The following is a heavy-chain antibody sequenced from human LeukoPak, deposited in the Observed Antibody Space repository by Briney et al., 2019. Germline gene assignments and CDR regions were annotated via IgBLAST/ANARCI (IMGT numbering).Heavy chain of an antibody. V-gene: IGHV3-23*01. CDR3: ANINYDILTGHFGYFDS. CDR2: MSVGGTST. Sequence: PGGSLRLSCAASGFTFSSYAMSWVRQAPGKGLEWVSGMSVGGTSTYYADSVKGRFTISRDNSKNTLYLQMNSLRAEDTAVYYCANINYDILTGHFGYFDSWGQGTLVTVSS. CDR1: GFTFSSYA. D-gene: IGHD3-9*01. J-gene: IGHJ4*02.